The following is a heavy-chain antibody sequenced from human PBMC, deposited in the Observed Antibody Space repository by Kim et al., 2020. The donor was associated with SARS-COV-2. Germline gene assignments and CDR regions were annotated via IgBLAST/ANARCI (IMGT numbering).Heavy chain of an antibody. Sequence: SETLSLTCAVYGGSFSGYYWSWIRQPPGKGLEWIGEINHSGSTNYNPSLKSRVTISVDTSKNQFSLKLSSVTAADTAVYYCARAGPPARLLAGPPGIAAPLMARRKFGFDIWGQGTMVTVSS. CDR1: GGSFSGYY. J-gene: IGHJ3*02. D-gene: IGHD6-13*01. V-gene: IGHV4-34*01. CDR3: ARAGPPARLLAGPPGIAAPLMARRKFGFDI. CDR2: INHSGST.